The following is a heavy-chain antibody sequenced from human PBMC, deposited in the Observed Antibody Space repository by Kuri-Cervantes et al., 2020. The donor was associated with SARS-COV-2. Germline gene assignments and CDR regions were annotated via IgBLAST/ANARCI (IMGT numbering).Heavy chain of an antibody. CDR1: GYTFTGYH. Sequence: ASVKVSCKASGYTFTGYHMHWVRQAPGQGLEWMGWINPNSGGTNYAQKFQGRVTMTRDTSISTAYMELSRLRSDDTAVYYCASSDRLGEGLRDPLYREGVIQVWGQGTLVTVSS. V-gene: IGHV1-2*02. CDR3: ASSDRLGEGLRDPLYREGVIQV. CDR2: INPNSGGT. J-gene: IGHJ4*02. D-gene: IGHD3-10*01.